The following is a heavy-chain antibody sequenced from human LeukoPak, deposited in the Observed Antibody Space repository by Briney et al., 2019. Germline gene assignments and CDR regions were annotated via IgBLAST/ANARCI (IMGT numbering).Heavy chain of an antibody. D-gene: IGHD5-18*01. V-gene: IGHV5-51*01. CDR3: ARVDSAMARPFDY. J-gene: IGHJ4*02. CDR1: GSLFATYW. Sequence: GESLKISCKVSGSLFATYWIAWVRQMPGKGLEWMGMIYPGDSDTRYSPSFQGQVTMSADKSITTAYLQWRSLKASDTAMYYCARVDSAMARPFDYWGQGTLVTVSS. CDR2: IYPGDSDT.